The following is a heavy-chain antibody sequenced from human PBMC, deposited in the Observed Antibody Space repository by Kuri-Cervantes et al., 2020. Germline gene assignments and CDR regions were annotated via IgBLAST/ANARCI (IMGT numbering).Heavy chain of an antibody. CDR1: GFTFSNAW. Sequence: ESLKISCAASGFTFSNAWMSWVRQAPGKGLEWIGYIYYSGSTNYNPSLKSRVTISVDTSKNQFSLKLSSVTAADTAVYYCATYSSSWYVFDYWGQGTLVTVSS. V-gene: IGHV4-59*01. CDR3: ATYSSSWYVFDY. D-gene: IGHD6-13*01. J-gene: IGHJ4*02. CDR2: IYYSGST.